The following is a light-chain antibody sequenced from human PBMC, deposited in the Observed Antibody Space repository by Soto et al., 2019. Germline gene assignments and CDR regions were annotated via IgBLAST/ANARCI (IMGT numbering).Light chain of an antibody. V-gene: IGKV3-20*01. CDR3: QQYGMSPWT. Sequence: DIVLTQSPGTLSLSPGERATLSCRASQSISSSYLAWYQQRPGQAPRLLIYGASSRATGIPDRFSGSGSGTDFTLTISRLEPEDFAVYYCQQYGMSPWTFGQGTKVVI. CDR1: QSISSSY. CDR2: GAS. J-gene: IGKJ1*01.